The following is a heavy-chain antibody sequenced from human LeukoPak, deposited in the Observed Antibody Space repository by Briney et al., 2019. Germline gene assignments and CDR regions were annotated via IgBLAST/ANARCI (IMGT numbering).Heavy chain of an antibody. Sequence: SETLSLTCTVSGGSISSYYWSWIRQPPGRGLEWIGYIYYSGSTNYNPSLRSRVAISVDTSKNQFSLKLRLVTAADTAVYYRARQPTIAASDSWFDPWGQGTLVTVSS. J-gene: IGHJ5*02. V-gene: IGHV4-59*01. CDR2: IYYSGST. D-gene: IGHD6-6*01. CDR1: GGSISSYY. CDR3: ARQPTIAASDSWFDP.